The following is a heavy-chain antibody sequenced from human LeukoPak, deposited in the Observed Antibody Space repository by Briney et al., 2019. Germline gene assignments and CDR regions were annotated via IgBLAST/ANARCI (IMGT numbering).Heavy chain of an antibody. J-gene: IGHJ4*02. V-gene: IGHV3-33*01. D-gene: IGHD5-12*01. CDR2: IWYDGSNK. Sequence: GGSLRLSCAASGFTFSSFGMHWVRQAPGKGLEWVAVIWYDGSNKKYVDSVKGRFTISRDNSKNPLYLQMNSLRAEDTAVYYCVRVRVATMGPPDYWGQGTLVTVSS. CDR1: GFTFSSFG. CDR3: VRVRVATMGPPDY.